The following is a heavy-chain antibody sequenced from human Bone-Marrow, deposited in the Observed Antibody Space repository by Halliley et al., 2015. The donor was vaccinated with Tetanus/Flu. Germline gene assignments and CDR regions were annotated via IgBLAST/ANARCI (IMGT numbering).Heavy chain of an antibody. CDR3: ARGRQNAADNFDY. CDR2: IYSRGST. D-gene: IGHD6-25*01. Sequence: EWIGYIYSRGSTNYNPSLRSRVTISEDTSRNQFSLKLRSVTAADTAVYYCARGRQNAADNFDYWGLGTLVIVSS. V-gene: IGHV4-59*09. J-gene: IGHJ4*02.